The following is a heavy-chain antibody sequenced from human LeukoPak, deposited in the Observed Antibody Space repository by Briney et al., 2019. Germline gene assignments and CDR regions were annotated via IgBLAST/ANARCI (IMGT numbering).Heavy chain of an antibody. J-gene: IGHJ4*02. Sequence: PGGSLRLSCAASGFTFSSYGMSWARKAPGRGLEWVSAISGSGGSTYYADSVKGRFTISRDNSKNTLYLQMNSLRAEDTDVYYCAKAIHYYGSGSYFDYWGQGTLVTVSS. CDR1: GFTFSSYG. D-gene: IGHD3-10*01. CDR2: ISGSGGST. CDR3: AKAIHYYGSGSYFDY. V-gene: IGHV3-23*01.